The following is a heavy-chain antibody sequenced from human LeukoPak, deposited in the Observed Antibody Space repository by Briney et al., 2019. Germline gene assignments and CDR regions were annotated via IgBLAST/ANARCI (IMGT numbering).Heavy chain of an antibody. Sequence: QSGGSLRLSCAASGFTFSSYAMHWVRQAPGKGLEWVAVISYDGSNKYYADSVKGRFTISRDNSKNTLYLQMNSLRAEDTAVYYCAPRGGNLLNLVDYWGQGTLVTVSS. D-gene: IGHD3-16*01. CDR3: APRGGNLLNLVDY. CDR1: GFTFSSYA. CDR2: ISYDGSNK. V-gene: IGHV3-30-3*01. J-gene: IGHJ4*02.